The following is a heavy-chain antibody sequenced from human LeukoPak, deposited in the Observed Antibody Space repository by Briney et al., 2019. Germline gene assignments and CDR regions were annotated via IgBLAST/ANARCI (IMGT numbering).Heavy chain of an antibody. CDR2: ISSSSSYI. CDR3: ARDKMVRGVILDY. V-gene: IGHV3-21*01. D-gene: IGHD3-10*01. Sequence: GGSLRLSCAASGFTFSSYSMNWVRQAPGKGLEWVSSISSSSSYIYYADSVKGRFTISRDNAKNSLCLQMNSLRAEDTAVYYCARDKMVRGVILDYWGQGTLVTVSS. J-gene: IGHJ4*02. CDR1: GFTFSSYS.